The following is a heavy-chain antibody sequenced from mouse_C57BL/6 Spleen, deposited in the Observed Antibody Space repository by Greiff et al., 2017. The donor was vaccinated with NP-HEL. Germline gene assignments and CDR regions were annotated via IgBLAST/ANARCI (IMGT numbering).Heavy chain of an antibody. V-gene: IGHV14-2*01. CDR1: GFNIKDYY. Sequence: EVQRVESGAELVKPGASVKLSCTASGFNIKDYYMHWVKQRTEQGLEWIGRIDPEDGETKYAPKFQGKATITADTSSNTAYLQLSILTSEDTAVYYCARDYGYDWYAMDYWGQGTSVTVSS. D-gene: IGHD2-2*01. CDR3: ARDYGYDWYAMDY. J-gene: IGHJ4*01. CDR2: IDPEDGET.